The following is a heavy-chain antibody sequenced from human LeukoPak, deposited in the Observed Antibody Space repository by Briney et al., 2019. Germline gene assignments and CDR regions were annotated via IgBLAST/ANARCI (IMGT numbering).Heavy chain of an antibody. J-gene: IGHJ3*01. D-gene: IGHD4-23*01. V-gene: IGHV4-59*08. Sequence: SETLSLTCTVSDASISGYYWSWIRQPPGKGLEWIGFIYYSGSTNYNPSLKSRVTISVDTSKNQFSLKLSSVTAADTAVYYCARPSLDYGGIDAFDFWGQGTLVTVSS. CDR2: IYYSGST. CDR3: ARPSLDYGGIDAFDF. CDR1: DASISGYY.